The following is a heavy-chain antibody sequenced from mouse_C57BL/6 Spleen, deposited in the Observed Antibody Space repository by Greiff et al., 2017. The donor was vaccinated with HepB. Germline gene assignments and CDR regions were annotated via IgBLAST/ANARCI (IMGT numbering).Heavy chain of an antibody. CDR3: ARHGVGFITTVVNWYFDV. CDR1: GYTFTEYT. J-gene: IGHJ1*03. V-gene: IGHV1-62-2*01. CDR2: FYPGSGSI. Sequence: QVQLQQSGAELVKPGASVKLSCKASGYTFTEYTIHWVKQRSGQGLEWIGWFYPGSGSIKYNEKFKDKATLTADKSSSTVYMELSRVTSEDSAVYFCARHGVGFITTVVNWYFDVWGTGTTVTVSS. D-gene: IGHD1-1*01.